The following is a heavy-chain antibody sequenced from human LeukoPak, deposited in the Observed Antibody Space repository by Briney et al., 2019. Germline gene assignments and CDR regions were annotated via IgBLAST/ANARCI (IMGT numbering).Heavy chain of an antibody. CDR1: GYSFTSYW. Sequence: GESLKISCKGSGYSFTSYWIGWVRQMPGKGLEWMGIIYPGDSDTRYSPSFQGQVTISADKSISTAYLQWSSLKASDTAMYYCARHVGLHSSGWYSPFDYWGQGTLVTVSS. CDR3: ARHVGLHSSGWYSPFDY. J-gene: IGHJ4*02. CDR2: IYPGDSDT. V-gene: IGHV5-51*01. D-gene: IGHD6-19*01.